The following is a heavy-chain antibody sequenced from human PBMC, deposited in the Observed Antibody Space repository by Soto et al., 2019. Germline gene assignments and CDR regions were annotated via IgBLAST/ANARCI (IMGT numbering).Heavy chain of an antibody. CDR3: AHLTVTTDKDY. CDR2: IYWDEDK. D-gene: IGHD4-17*01. V-gene: IGHV2-5*02. J-gene: IGHJ4*02. CDR1: GFSLSTSGVG. Sequence: KESGPTLVKPTQTLTLTCTFSGFSLSTSGVGVGWIRQPPGKALEWLALIYWDEDKRYSPSLKRRLTITKDTSKNQVVRTLTSMDPVDTATYYCAHLTVTTDKDYWGQGTLVTVSS.